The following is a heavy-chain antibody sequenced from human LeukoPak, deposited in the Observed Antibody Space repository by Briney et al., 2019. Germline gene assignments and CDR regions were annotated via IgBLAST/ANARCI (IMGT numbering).Heavy chain of an antibody. Sequence: GGSLRLSCAASGFTFSYYEMIWVRQAPGKGLEWEAHVKQDGSDKYYVDSVKGRFTISRDNAKNSLYLQMNSLRAEDTAVYYCARVVTGTRPFDYWGQGTLVTVSS. CDR3: ARVVTGTRPFDY. D-gene: IGHD1-7*01. CDR1: GFTFSYYE. CDR2: VKQDGSDK. J-gene: IGHJ4*02. V-gene: IGHV3-7*05.